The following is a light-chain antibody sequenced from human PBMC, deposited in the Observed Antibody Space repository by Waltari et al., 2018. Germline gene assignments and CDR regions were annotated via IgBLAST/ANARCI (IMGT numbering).Light chain of an antibody. Sequence: QSALTQPASVSVSPGQSIAVSCTGTSSDVGTYHLVSWYQQRPGKAPNLIIYEANKRPSGISTRFSGSKSGNTASLTISGLQAEDEADYYCCSFAGRSTWVFGTGTKVIVL. CDR2: EAN. J-gene: IGLJ1*01. CDR3: CSFAGRSTWV. CDR1: SSDVGTYHL. V-gene: IGLV2-23*01.